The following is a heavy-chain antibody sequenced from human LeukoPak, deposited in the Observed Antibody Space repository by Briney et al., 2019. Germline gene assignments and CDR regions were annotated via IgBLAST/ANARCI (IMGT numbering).Heavy chain of an antibody. D-gene: IGHD3-9*01. V-gene: IGHV3-7*01. J-gene: IGHJ4*02. CDR1: GFTFSSYA. Sequence: GRSLRLSCAASGFTFSSYAMHWVRQAPGKGLEWVANIKQDGSEKYYVDSVKGRFTISRDNAKNSLYLQMNSLRAEDTAVYYCARRSTVDILTGYYIGVDVDYWGQGTLVTVSS. CDR3: ARRSTVDILTGYYIGVDVDY. CDR2: IKQDGSEK.